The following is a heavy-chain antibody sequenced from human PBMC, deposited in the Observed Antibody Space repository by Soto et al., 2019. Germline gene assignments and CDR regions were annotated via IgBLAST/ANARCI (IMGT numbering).Heavy chain of an antibody. CDR2: MNPNSGNT. CDR1: GYTFTSYD. J-gene: IGHJ6*02. CDR3: ARSGFGGGDFPGGTDV. Sequence: ASVKASCKASGYTFTSYDINWVRQATGQGLEWMGWMNPNSGNTGYAQKFQGRVTMTRNTSISTAYMELSSLRSEDTAVYYCARSGFGGGDFPGGTDVWGQGTTVTVSS. D-gene: IGHD2-21*02. V-gene: IGHV1-8*01.